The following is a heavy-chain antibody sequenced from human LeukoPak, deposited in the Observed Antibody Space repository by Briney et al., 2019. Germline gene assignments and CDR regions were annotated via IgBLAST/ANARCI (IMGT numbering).Heavy chain of an antibody. D-gene: IGHD3-22*01. CDR3: ARGLSVIRGDAFDI. CDR1: GFTFSDYY. V-gene: IGHV3-11*05. CDR2: ISSSSYT. Sequence: PGGSLRLSCAASGFTFSDYYMSWIRQAPGKGLEWVSYISSSSYTNYADSVKGRFTISRDNAKNSLYLQMNSLRAEDTAVYYCARGLSVIRGDAFDIWGQGTMVTVSS. J-gene: IGHJ3*02.